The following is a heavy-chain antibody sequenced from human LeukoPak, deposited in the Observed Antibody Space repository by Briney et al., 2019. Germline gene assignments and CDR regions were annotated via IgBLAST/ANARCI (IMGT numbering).Heavy chain of an antibody. CDR2: ISSSGSTI. V-gene: IGHV3-11*01. CDR1: GFTFSDYY. D-gene: IGHD3-22*01. J-gene: IGHJ1*01. CDR3: ARASSPTHYYDSSGSYNFQH. Sequence: PGGSLRLSCAASGFTFSDYYMSWIRQAPGKGLEWVSYISSSGSTIYYADSVKGRFTISRDNAKNSLYLQMNSLRAEDTAVYYCARASSPTHYYDSSGSYNFQHWGQGTLVTVSS.